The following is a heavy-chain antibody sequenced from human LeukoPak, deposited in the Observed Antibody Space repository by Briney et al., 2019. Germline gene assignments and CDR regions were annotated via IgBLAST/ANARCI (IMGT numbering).Heavy chain of an antibody. D-gene: IGHD1-26*01. CDR3: ARDLTVGPTTDYFDY. CDR2: IKQDGSEK. V-gene: IGHV3-7*01. CDR1: GFTFISYW. J-gene: IGHJ4*02. Sequence: GGSLRLSCAASGFTFISYWLTWVRQAPGKGLEWVANIKQDGSEKYYVGSVKGRFTISRDNAKNSLYLQMNSLRAEDTAVYYCARDLTVGPTTDYFDYWGQGTLVTVSS.